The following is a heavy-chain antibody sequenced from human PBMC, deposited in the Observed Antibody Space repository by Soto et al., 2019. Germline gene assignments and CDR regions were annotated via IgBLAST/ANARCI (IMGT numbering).Heavy chain of an antibody. J-gene: IGHJ4*02. D-gene: IGHD1-1*01. CDR3: AHRLSGYNWNGGYFDY. V-gene: IGHV2-5*02. CDR2: IYWDDDK. CDR1: GFSLTSRPMG. Sequence: QITLKESAPTRVKPTQTLTLTCTFSGFSLTSRPMGVGWIRQPPGKALEWLAFIYWDDDKRYSPSLRSRLTITKDTHGHQVVLTMTNMDPVDTATYYCAHRLSGYNWNGGYFDYWGQGALVTVSS.